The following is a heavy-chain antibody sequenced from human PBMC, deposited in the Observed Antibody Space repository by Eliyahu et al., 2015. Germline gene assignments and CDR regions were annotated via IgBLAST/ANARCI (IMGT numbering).Heavy chain of an antibody. Sequence: EVQLVESGGGLVKPGGSLRLSCAASGFTFSNAWMSWVRQAPGKGLEWVGRIKSKTDGGTTDYAAPVKGRFTISRDDSKNTLYLQMNSLKTEDTAVYYCTTDLHVVVPAASPKNSNWFDPWGQGTLVTVSS. J-gene: IGHJ5*02. V-gene: IGHV3-15*01. D-gene: IGHD2-2*01. CDR1: GFTFSNAW. CDR2: IKSKTDGGTT. CDR3: TTDLHVVVPAASPKNSNWFDP.